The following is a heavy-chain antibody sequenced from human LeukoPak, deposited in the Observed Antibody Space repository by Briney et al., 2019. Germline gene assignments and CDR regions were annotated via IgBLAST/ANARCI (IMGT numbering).Heavy chain of an antibody. D-gene: IGHD6-13*01. CDR2: INPNSGGT. V-gene: IGHV1-2*02. CDR1: GYAFTGYY. Sequence: GASVKVSCKASGYAFTGYYMHWVRQAPGQGLEWMGWINPNSGGTNYAQKFQGRVTMTRDTSISTAYMELSRLRSDDTAVYYCARSKGGAAAILDYWGQGTLVTVSS. CDR3: ARSKGGAAAILDY. J-gene: IGHJ4*02.